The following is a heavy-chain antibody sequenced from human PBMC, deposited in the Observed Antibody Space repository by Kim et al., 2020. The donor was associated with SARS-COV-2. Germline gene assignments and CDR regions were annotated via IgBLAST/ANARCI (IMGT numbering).Heavy chain of an antibody. CDR1: GFTFSSYG. Sequence: GGSLRLSCAASGFTFSSYGMHWVRQAPGKGLEWVAVIWYDGSNKYYADSVKGRFTISRDNSKNTLYLQMNSLRAEDTAVYYCAKDRRSDRHAPLKGYYYYYYGMDVWGQGTTVTVSS. J-gene: IGHJ6*02. CDR3: AKDRRSDRHAPLKGYYYYYYGMDV. CDR2: IWYDGSNK. V-gene: IGHV3-33*06.